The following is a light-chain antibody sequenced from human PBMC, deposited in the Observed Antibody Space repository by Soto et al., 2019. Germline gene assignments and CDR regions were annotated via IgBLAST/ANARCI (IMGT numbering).Light chain of an antibody. CDR3: QQYNSFVT. Sequence: DIQLTQSPSTLSASVGDRVTLTCRASQSISSWLAWYQQKPGKAPKLLIYDASSLESGVPSRLSGSGSGTEFTLTISSMQPDDSATYYCQQYNSFVTFGQGTRLEIK. CDR2: DAS. J-gene: IGKJ5*01. V-gene: IGKV1-5*01. CDR1: QSISSW.